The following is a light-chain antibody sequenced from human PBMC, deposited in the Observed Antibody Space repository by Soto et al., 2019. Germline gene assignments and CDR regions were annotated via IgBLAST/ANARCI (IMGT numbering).Light chain of an antibody. CDR2: GAS. Sequence: EIVMTQSPATLSVSPGERATLSCRASQSVSSKLAWYQQKLGQAPRLLIYGASTRATGIPARFSGSGSGIEFTLTISSLQSEDFAVYYCQQYNNWPPYTFGQGTKLESK. J-gene: IGKJ2*01. CDR3: QQYNNWPPYT. V-gene: IGKV3-15*01. CDR1: QSVSSK.